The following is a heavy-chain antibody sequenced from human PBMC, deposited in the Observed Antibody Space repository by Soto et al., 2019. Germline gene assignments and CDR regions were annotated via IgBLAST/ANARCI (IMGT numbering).Heavy chain of an antibody. V-gene: IGHV5-51*01. CDR2: IYPGDSDT. D-gene: IGHD3-10*01. CDR3: ATVSVVRGPTGSMDV. Sequence: PGESLKISCMGSGFRFTTYWIAWVRQMPGKGLECMGIIYPGDSDTRYSPSFQGQVTMSADKSINTAYLQWSSLKASDTAMYYCATVSVVRGPTGSMDVWGQGTTVTVSS. CDR1: GFRFTTYW. J-gene: IGHJ6*02.